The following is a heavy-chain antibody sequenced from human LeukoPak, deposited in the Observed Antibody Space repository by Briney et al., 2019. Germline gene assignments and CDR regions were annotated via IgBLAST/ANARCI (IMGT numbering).Heavy chain of an antibody. CDR2: INHSGST. CDR3: ARGSGWWYYFDY. V-gene: IGHV4-34*01. CDR1: GGSFSGYY. D-gene: IGHD6-19*01. Sequence: PSETLSLTCAVYGGSFSGYYWSWIRQPPGKGLEWIGEINHSGSTNYNPSLKSRVTISVDTSKNQFSLKLSSVTAADTAVYYCARGSGWWYYFDYWGQGTLVTVSS. J-gene: IGHJ4*02.